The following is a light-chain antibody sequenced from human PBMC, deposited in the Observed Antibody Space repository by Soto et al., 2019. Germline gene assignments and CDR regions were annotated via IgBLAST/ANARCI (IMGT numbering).Light chain of an antibody. CDR2: DAS. Sequence: DIQMTQSPSSLPASVGDRVTITCQASQDITNYLNWYQQKPGKAPKLLIYDASNLETGVPSRFSGSGSGTHFTFTISSLQPEDIATYYCQQYDNLPFTFGPGTKVDIK. J-gene: IGKJ3*01. V-gene: IGKV1-33*01. CDR3: QQYDNLPFT. CDR1: QDITNY.